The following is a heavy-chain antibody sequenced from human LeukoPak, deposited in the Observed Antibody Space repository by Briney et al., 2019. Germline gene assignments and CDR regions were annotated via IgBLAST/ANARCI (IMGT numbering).Heavy chain of an antibody. V-gene: IGHV1-18*01. J-gene: IGHJ3*02. CDR1: GYTFMSHG. CDR2: ISGDSSNT. Sequence: ASAKVSCKAYGYTFMSHGISWVRQAPGQGLEWMGWISGDSSNTNYAQRLQGRVTMTTDTSTTTAYMELRSLRSDDTAVYYCARATGTWGHDGFDIWGQGTMVTVSS. CDR3: ARATGTWGHDGFDI. D-gene: IGHD3-16*01.